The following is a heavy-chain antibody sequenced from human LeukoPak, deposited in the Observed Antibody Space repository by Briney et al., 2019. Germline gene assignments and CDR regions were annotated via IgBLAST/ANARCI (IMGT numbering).Heavy chain of an antibody. V-gene: IGHV3-74*01. D-gene: IGHD3-3*01. J-gene: IGHJ4*02. Sequence: GGSLRLSCAASGFPFSSYWMHWVRQAPGKGLVWASRINSDGSSTSYADSVKGRFTISRDNAKNTLYLQMNSLRAEDTAVYYCARGPQYYDFWSGFPTDYWGQGTLVTVSS. CDR1: GFPFSSYW. CDR2: INSDGSST. CDR3: ARGPQYYDFWSGFPTDY.